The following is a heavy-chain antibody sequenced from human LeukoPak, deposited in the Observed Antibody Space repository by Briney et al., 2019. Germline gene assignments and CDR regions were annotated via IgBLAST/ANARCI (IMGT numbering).Heavy chain of an antibody. D-gene: IGHD3-10*01. V-gene: IGHV3-33*07. CDR1: GFIFSSYA. CDR3: TTDLSIWYYYGSGTYFDY. J-gene: IGHJ4*02. CDR2: NGLMEVIQ. Sequence: EWSLRLSCAASGFIFSSYAMYWVRQAPARGWSGWQLNGLMEVIQYYIDSVKGRRLTISRDSINNTLYLQMNSLRAEDTAVYYCTTDLSIWYYYGSGTYFDYWGQGTLVTVSS.